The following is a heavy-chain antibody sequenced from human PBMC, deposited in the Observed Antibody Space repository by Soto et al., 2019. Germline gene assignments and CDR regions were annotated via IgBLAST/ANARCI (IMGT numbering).Heavy chain of an antibody. J-gene: IGHJ6*02. Sequence: SNTLYLSCAFEGASFNDAYWSWIRQSSGEGLEWFGEINDSGSTKYNPSLKSRVTISVDRSKSQFSLNLSSVTAADTAIYFCARVPVRKYYRAGSYQNYYFGMDVWGQGTTVTVS. D-gene: IGHD3-10*01. V-gene: IGHV4-34*01. CDR3: ARVPVRKYYRAGSYQNYYFGMDV. CDR2: INDSGST. CDR1: GASFNDAY.